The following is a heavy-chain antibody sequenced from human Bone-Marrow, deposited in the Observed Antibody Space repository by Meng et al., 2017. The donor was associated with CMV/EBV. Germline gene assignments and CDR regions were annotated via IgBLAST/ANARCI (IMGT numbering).Heavy chain of an antibody. V-gene: IGHV4-39*07. CDR3: ARDERFLEWLFGY. Sequence: SDTLSLTCTVSGGSISSSSYYWGWIRQPPGKGLEWIGSIYYSGSTYYNPSLKSRVTISVDTSKNQFSLKLSSVTAADTAVYYCARDERFLEWLFGYWGQGTLVTVSS. CDR2: IYYSGST. D-gene: IGHD3-3*01. J-gene: IGHJ4*02. CDR1: GGSISSSSYY.